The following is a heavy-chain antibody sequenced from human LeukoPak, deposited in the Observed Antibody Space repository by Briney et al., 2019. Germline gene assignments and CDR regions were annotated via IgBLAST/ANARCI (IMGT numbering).Heavy chain of an antibody. J-gene: IGHJ6*02. CDR2: IYPGDSDT. Sequence: GESLQISCKGSGYSFTSYWIGWVRQMPGKGLEWMGIIYPGDSDTRYSPSFQGQVTISADKSISTAYLQWSSLKASDTAMYYCASGRRYYYYGMDVWGQGTTVTVSS. CDR1: GYSFTSYW. CDR3: ASGRRYYYYGMDV. V-gene: IGHV5-51*01.